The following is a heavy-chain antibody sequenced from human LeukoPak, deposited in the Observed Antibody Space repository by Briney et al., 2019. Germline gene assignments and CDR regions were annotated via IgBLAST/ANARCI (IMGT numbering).Heavy chain of an antibody. J-gene: IGHJ4*02. Sequence: PGGSLRLSCAASGFTFSSYGMHWVRQAPGKGLEWVAFIRYDGSNKYYADSVKGRFTISRDNSKNTLYLQMNSLRAEDTAVYYCAKDRLPSYYDSSGYPFDYWGQGTLVTVSS. CDR2: IRYDGSNK. D-gene: IGHD3-22*01. CDR1: GFTFSSYG. V-gene: IGHV3-30*02. CDR3: AKDRLPSYYDSSGYPFDY.